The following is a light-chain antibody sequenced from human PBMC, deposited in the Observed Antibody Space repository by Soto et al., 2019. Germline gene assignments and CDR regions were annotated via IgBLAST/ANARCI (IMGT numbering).Light chain of an antibody. Sequence: DIVMTQSPATMSLSPGERATLSCGASERVSSSYVAWYQMKAGLAPRLLIHDASTRASGIPDRFRGSKSGTDFTLTIRGLEPEDAALYYCQQYGSSPITFGQGTRLE. J-gene: IGKJ5*01. CDR3: QQYGSSPIT. CDR2: DAS. V-gene: IGKV3D-20*01. CDR1: ERVSSSY.